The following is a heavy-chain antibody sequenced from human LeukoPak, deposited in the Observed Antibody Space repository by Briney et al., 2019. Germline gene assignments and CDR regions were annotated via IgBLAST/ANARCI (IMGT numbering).Heavy chain of an antibody. Sequence: GGSLRLSCAASGSTFSSFGMHWVRQAPGKGLEWVAVIWYDGSNKYYADSVKGRFTISRDNSKNTLYLQMNRLRAVDTAVYYCARDPDIYCRRTSCQTPFDNWGQGTLVTVSS. J-gene: IGHJ4*02. CDR3: ARDPDIYCRRTSCQTPFDN. CDR2: IWYDGSNK. CDR1: GSTFSSFG. V-gene: IGHV3-33*01. D-gene: IGHD2-2*01.